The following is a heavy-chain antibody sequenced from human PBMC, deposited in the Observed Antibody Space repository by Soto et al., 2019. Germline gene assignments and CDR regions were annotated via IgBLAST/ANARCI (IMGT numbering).Heavy chain of an antibody. D-gene: IGHD3-9*01. CDR2: INHSGST. V-gene: IGHV4-34*01. J-gene: IGHJ6*02. Sequence: SETLSLTCAVYGGSFSGYYWSWIRQPPGKGLEWIGEINHSGSTNYNPSLKSRVTISVDTSKNQFSLKLTSVTAADTAVYYCARGFGPSVLTGYSYNYAMDVWGQGTTVTVSS. CDR1: GGSFSGYY. CDR3: ARGFGPSVLTGYSYNYAMDV.